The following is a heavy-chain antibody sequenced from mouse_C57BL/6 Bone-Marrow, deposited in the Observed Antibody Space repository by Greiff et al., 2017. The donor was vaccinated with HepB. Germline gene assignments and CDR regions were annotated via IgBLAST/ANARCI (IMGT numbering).Heavy chain of an antibody. CDR3: ARRIYYYGSSWWYFDY. CDR1: GYTFTSYW. J-gene: IGHJ2*01. V-gene: IGHV1-52*01. D-gene: IGHD1-1*01. CDR2: IDPSDSET. Sequence: VQLQQSGAELVRPGSSVKLSCKASGYTFTSYWMHWVKQRPIQGLEWIGNIDPSDSETHYNQKFKDKATLTVDKSSSTAYMQLSSLTSEDSAVYYCARRIYYYGSSWWYFDYWGQGTTLTVSS.